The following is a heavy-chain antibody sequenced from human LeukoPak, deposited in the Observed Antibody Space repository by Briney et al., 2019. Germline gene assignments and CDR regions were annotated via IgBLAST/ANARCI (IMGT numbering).Heavy chain of an antibody. CDR2: ISSSASTI. V-gene: IGHV3-48*03. J-gene: IGHJ4*02. D-gene: IGHD2-15*01. CDR3: ASAGSNTQSWWFDY. CDR1: GLTFSSYG. Sequence: GGSLTLSCAASGLTFSSYGLNWLRQAPGKGLEWVSYISSSASTIYYAVSVKGSVTISRDNAKNSLYLQMNRLSAEDTAVYYCASAGSNTQSWWFDYWGQGALVTVSS.